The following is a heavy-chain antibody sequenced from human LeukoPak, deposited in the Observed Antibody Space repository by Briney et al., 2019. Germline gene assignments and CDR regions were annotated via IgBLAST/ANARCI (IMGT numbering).Heavy chain of an antibody. J-gene: IGHJ5*02. Sequence: ASVKVSCKASGYTFTSYGISWVRQAPGQGLEWMGWLSTDNGDTNYAQKLQGRVTMTTDTSTTTAHMELRSLRSDDTAVYYCARALPHRRLMDTTMEQHWFDPWGQGTLVTVSS. D-gene: IGHD5-18*01. CDR3: ARALPHRRLMDTTMEQHWFDP. V-gene: IGHV1-18*01. CDR1: GYTFTSYG. CDR2: LSTDNGDT.